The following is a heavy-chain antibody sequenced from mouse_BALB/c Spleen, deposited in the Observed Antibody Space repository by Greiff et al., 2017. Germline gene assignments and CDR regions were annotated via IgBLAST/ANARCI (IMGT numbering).Heavy chain of an antibody. V-gene: IGHV3-8*02. D-gene: IGHD2-14*01. CDR2: ISYSGST. J-gene: IGHJ3*01. Sequence: EVQVVESGPSLVKPSQTLSLTCSVTGDSITSGYWNWIRKFPGNKLEYMGYISYSGSTYYNPSLKSRISITRDTSKNQYYLQLNSVTTEDTATYYCARSRYDPAWFAYWGQGTLVTVSA. CDR3: ARSRYDPAWFAY. CDR1: GDSITSGY.